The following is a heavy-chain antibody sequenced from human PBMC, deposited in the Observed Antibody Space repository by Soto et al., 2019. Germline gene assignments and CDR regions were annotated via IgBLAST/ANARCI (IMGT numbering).Heavy chain of an antibody. CDR2: IDKTGVST. V-gene: IGHV3-23*01. D-gene: IGHD3-3*01. J-gene: IGHJ4*02. Sequence: PGGSLRLSCAASGFTFGSYAMSWVRQAPGKGLEWVSTIDKTGVSTYYADSVKGRFTISRDNSKQTLYLQMISLRAEDTAVYYCAKGGSTFGFLCASWGQGTLVTVSS. CDR1: GFTFGSYA. CDR3: AKGGSTFGFLCAS.